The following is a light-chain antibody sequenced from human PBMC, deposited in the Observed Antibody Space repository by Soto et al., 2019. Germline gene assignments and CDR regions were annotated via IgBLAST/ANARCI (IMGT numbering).Light chain of an antibody. V-gene: IGKV3-15*01. CDR1: QSVSSN. CDR3: QQYNNWPPWT. CDR2: GAS. J-gene: IGKJ1*01. Sequence: EIVMTQSPATLSVSPGERATLSCRASQSVSSNLAWYQQKPGQAPRLLIYGASTRATGIPARFSGSGSCTEFTHTISSLQSEDFAVYYCQQYNNWPPWTFGQGTKVESK.